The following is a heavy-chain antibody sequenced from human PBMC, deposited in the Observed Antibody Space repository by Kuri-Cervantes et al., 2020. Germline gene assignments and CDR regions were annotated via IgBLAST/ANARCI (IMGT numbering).Heavy chain of an antibody. J-gene: IGHJ6*02. CDR2: ISYDGSNK. CDR3: ALGDYYYGMDV. Sequence: GGSLRLSCAASGFTFSNYGMHWVRQAPGKGLEWVAVISYDGSNKYYADSVKGRFTISRDNSKNTLYLQMNSLRAEDTAVYYCALGDYYYGMDVWGQGTTVTVSS. D-gene: IGHD3-16*01. V-gene: IGHV3-30*03. CDR1: GFTFSNYG.